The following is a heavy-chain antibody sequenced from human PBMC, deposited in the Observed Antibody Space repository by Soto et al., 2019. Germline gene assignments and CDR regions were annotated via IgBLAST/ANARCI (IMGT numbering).Heavy chain of an antibody. CDR3: ATESRYDLGSPV. Sequence: QVQLVQSGAEVKKPGSSVKVSCKASGGTFSSYTISWVRQAPGQGLEWMGRIIPILGIANYAQKFQGRVTSTADKSTSTVYRELSSLRSEDTAEYECATESRYDLGSPVWGQGTLVTVSS. J-gene: IGHJ4*02. D-gene: IGHD5-12*01. V-gene: IGHV1-69*08. CDR1: GGTFSSYT. CDR2: IIPILGIA.